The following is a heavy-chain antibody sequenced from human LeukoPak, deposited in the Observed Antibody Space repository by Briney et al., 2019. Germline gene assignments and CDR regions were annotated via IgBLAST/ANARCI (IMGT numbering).Heavy chain of an antibody. V-gene: IGHV1-18*01. D-gene: IGHD5-24*01. CDR2: ISAYNGNT. CDR3: ARVGDGYNYYYYYYMDV. CDR1: GYTFTSYG. J-gene: IGHJ6*03. Sequence: ASVKVSCKASGYTFTSYGISWVRQAPGQGLERMGWISAYNGNTNYAQKLQGRVTITTDTSTSTAYMELRSLRSDDTAVYYCARVGDGYNYYYYYYMDVWGKGTTVTVSS.